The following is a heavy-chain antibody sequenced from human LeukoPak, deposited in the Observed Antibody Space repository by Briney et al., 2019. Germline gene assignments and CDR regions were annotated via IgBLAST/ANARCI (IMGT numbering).Heavy chain of an antibody. D-gene: IGHD2-15*01. Sequence: SETLSLTCAVYGGSFSGYYWSWIRQPPGKGLEWIGEINHSGSTNYNPSLKSRVTISVDTSKNQFSLKLSSVTAADTAVYYCARTTPDIVVVVAAPGGAFDIWGQGTMVTASS. CDR2: INHSGST. V-gene: IGHV4-34*01. J-gene: IGHJ3*02. CDR1: GGSFSGYY. CDR3: ARTTPDIVVVVAAPGGAFDI.